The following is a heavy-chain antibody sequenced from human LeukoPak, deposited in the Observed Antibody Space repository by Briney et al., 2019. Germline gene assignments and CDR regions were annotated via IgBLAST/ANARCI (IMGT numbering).Heavy chain of an antibody. Sequence: GGSLRLSCAASGFTFSSYGMHWVRQAPGKGLEWVAVISYDGSNKYYADSVKGRFTISRDNSKNTLYLQMNSLRAEDTAVYYCAKDRTSKFLITFGGVIIDYWGQGTLVTVSS. J-gene: IGHJ4*02. CDR1: GFTFSSYG. CDR3: AKDRTSKFLITFGGVIIDY. D-gene: IGHD3-16*02. V-gene: IGHV3-30*18. CDR2: ISYDGSNK.